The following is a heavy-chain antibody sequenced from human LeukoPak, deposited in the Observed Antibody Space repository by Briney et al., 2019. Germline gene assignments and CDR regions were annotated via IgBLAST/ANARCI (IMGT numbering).Heavy chain of an antibody. D-gene: IGHD2-21*02. CDR3: ARRSFCAGDCPCLDY. Sequence: SETLSLTCIVSGDSPTSNNYFWGWLRQSPGKGLEWLGSMYYSGVTYYSPSFKSRVTMSLDTSNNQFSLRLNSVTAADTAVYYCARRSFCAGDCPCLDYWGQGILVTVSS. CDR1: GDSPTSNNYF. J-gene: IGHJ4*02. CDR2: MYYSGVT. V-gene: IGHV4-39*01.